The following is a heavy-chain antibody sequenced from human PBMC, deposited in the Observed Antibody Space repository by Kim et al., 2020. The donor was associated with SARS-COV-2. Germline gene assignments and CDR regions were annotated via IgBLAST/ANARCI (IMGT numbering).Heavy chain of an antibody. CDR2: IKSKTDGGTT. Sequence: GGSLRLSCAASGFTFSNAWMSWVRQAPGKGLEWVGRIKSKTDGGTTDYAAPVKGRFTISRDDSKNTLYLQMNSLKTEDTAVYYCHSFKRGGYNWNDQGPHYYYYYGMDVWGQGTTVTVSS. D-gene: IGHD1-20*01. J-gene: IGHJ6*02. CDR3: HSFKRGGYNWNDQGPHYYYYYGMDV. V-gene: IGHV3-15*01. CDR1: GFTFSNAW.